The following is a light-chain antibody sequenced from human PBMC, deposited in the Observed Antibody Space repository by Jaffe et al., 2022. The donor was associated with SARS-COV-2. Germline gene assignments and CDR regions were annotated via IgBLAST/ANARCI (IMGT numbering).Light chain of an antibody. Sequence: QSVLTQPPSVSGAPGQRVTISCTGSSSNIGAGYDVNWYQHLPGTAPKLLIYAKNKRPSGVPDRFSGSKSGTSASLAITGLQAEDEADYFCQSYDSSLSASIFGGGTKLTVL. CDR3: QSYDSSLSASI. CDR2: AKN. J-gene: IGLJ2*01. CDR1: SSNIGAGYD. V-gene: IGLV1-40*01.